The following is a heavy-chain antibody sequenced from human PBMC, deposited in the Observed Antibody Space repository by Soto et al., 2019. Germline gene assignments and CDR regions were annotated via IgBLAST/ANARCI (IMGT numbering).Heavy chain of an antibody. CDR2: IKQDGSDK. Sequence: EVQVVESGGGLVQPGGSLRLSCAASGFTFSIYWMSWVRQAPGKGLEWVASIKQDGSDKYYVDSVKGRFTISRDNAENSLYLQMNSLAAEDTAVSFCANFRYSCSYFDYCGQGTLVTVSS. CDR1: GFTFSIYW. J-gene: IGHJ4*02. V-gene: IGHV3-7*03. CDR3: ANFRYSCSYFDY. D-gene: IGHD6-6*01.